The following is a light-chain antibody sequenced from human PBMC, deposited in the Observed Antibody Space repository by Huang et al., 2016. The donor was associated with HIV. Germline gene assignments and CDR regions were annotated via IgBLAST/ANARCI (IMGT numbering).Light chain of an antibody. CDR2: DAS. J-gene: IGKJ4*01. V-gene: IGKV3-11*01. CDR1: QSVRSS. CDR3: QQRSNWPLT. Sequence: EIVLTQSPATLSLSPGERATLSCRAIQSVRSSLAWYQPKRGQPPRLLIYDASNRATGIPARFSGSGSGTDFTLTISSPEPEDFAVYYCQQRSNWPLTFGGGTKVEIK.